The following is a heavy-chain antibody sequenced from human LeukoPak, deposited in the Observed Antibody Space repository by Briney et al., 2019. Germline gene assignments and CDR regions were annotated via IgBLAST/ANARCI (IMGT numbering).Heavy chain of an antibody. CDR1: GGTFSSYA. J-gene: IGHJ4*02. Sequence: SVKVSCKASGGTFSSYAINWVRQAPGQGLEWMGGIIPIFGTANYAQKFQGRVTITADESTSTAYMELSSLRSEDTAVYYCARAPRAIWFEELSLDYWGQGTLVTVSS. V-gene: IGHV1-69*01. CDR3: ARAPRAIWFEELSLDY. CDR2: IIPIFGTA. D-gene: IGHD3-10*01.